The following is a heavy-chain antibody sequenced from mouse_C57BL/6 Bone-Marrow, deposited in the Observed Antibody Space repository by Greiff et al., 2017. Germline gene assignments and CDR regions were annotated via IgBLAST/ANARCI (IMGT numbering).Heavy chain of an antibody. D-gene: IGHD2-3*01. CDR3: ASDGYYEGFAY. CDR1: GYSFTGYF. CDR2: INPYNGDT. V-gene: IGHV1-20*01. J-gene: IGHJ3*01. Sequence: VQLQQSGPELVKPGDSVKISCTASGYSFTGYFMNWVMQSHGKSLEWIGRINPYNGDTFYNQKFKGKATLTVDKSSSTAHMELRSLTSEDSAVYYCASDGYYEGFAYWGQGTLVTVSA.